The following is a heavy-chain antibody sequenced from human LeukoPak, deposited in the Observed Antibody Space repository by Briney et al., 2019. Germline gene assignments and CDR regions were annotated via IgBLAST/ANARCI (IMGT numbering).Heavy chain of an antibody. D-gene: IGHD3-22*01. CDR2: IKQDGSEK. J-gene: IGHJ4*02. CDR3: ARDQSSGSYSGYFLDY. V-gene: IGHV3-7*01. CDR1: GFTFSSYW. Sequence: AGGSLRLSCAASGFTFSSYWMSWVRQAPGKGLEWVANIKQDGSEKYYVDSVKGRFTISRDNAKNSVYLHMNSLRAEDTAVYYCARDQSSGSYSGYFLDYWGQGTLVTVSS.